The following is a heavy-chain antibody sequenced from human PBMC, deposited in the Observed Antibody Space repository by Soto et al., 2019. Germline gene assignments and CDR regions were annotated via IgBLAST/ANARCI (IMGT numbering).Heavy chain of an antibody. CDR2: INPNSGNT. Sequence: QVQLVQSGAEVKKPGASVKVSCKASGYTFTSYDINWVRQAPGQGLEWMGWINPNSGNTGYAQKFQGRVTITRNTSTSKVHMELSSLRSENAALHYCTREKGMRRSDFWGQGTLVTVSS. D-gene: IGHD3-10*01. CDR1: GYTFTSYD. J-gene: IGHJ4*02. V-gene: IGHV1-8*01. CDR3: TREKGMRRSDF.